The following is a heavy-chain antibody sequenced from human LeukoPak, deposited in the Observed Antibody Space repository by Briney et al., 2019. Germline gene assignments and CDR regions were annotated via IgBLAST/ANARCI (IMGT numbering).Heavy chain of an antibody. V-gene: IGHV4-39*07. D-gene: IGHD3-10*01. J-gene: IGHJ4*02. CDR3: ARLGVTYDY. CDR2: IYYSGST. Sequence: SETLSLTCTVSGGSISSRSYYWGWIRQPPGKGLEWIGSIYYSGSTYYNPSPKSRVTISVDTSKNQFSLKLSSVTAADTAVYYCARLGVTYDYWGQGTLVTVSS. CDR1: GGSISSRSYY.